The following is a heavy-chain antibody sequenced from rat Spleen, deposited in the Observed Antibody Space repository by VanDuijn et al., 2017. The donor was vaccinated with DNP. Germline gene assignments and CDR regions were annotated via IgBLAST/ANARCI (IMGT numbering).Heavy chain of an antibody. V-gene: IGHV5S13*01. J-gene: IGHJ4*01. CDR1: GFTFNDYG. CDR3: ARSPYSSYMGAMDA. CDR2: ISTGGGTT. Sequence: EVQLVESGGGLVEPGRSLRLSCAASGFTFNDYGMAWVRQTPKKGLEWVTTISTGGGTTYYRDSVKGRFTISRHNAKSTLFLQMDSLRSEDTATYYCARSPYSSYMGAMDAWGQGASVTVSS. D-gene: IGHD1-2*01.